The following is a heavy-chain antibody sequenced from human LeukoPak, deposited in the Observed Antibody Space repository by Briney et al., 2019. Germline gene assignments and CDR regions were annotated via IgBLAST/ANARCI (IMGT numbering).Heavy chain of an antibody. Sequence: GGSLRPSCPPSGFTFSSYAMRWVRQAPGKGREWVAVISYDGSNKYYADSVKCRFTISRDNSKNTLYLQMNSLRAEDTAVYYCARGVRWISQLVFWHWGQGTLVTVSS. D-gene: IGHD6-13*01. CDR3: ARGVRWISQLVFWH. CDR1: GFTFSSYA. CDR2: ISYDGSNK. J-gene: IGHJ4*02. V-gene: IGHV3-30*04.